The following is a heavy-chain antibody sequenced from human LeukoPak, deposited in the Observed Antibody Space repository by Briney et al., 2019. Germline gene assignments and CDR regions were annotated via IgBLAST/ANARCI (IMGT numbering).Heavy chain of an antibody. D-gene: IGHD6-19*01. J-gene: IGHJ4*02. CDR3: ARCGSALDS. V-gene: IGHV3-33*01. CDR1: GFTFSTYG. Sequence: PGGSLRLSCAASGFTFSTYGMHWVRQAPGKGLEWVAVIWSDGSNKYYADSVKGRFSISRDNSKNTLFLQMNSLRAEDTAVYYCARCGSALDSWGQGTLVTVSS. CDR2: IWSDGSNK.